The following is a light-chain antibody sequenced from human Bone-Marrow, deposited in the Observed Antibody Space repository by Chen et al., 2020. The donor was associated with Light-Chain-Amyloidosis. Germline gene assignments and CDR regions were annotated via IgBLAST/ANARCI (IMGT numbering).Light chain of an antibody. CDR3: QQRSNWPL. CDR2: DAS. CDR1: QSVSSY. J-gene: IGKJ3*01. V-gene: IGKV3-11*01. Sequence: EIVLTQSPATLSLSPGERATLACRASQSVSSYLAWYQQKPGQAPRLLIYDASNRATGIPARVSGSGSGTDFTLNISSLEPEDFAVYYCQQRSNWPLFGPGTKVDIK.